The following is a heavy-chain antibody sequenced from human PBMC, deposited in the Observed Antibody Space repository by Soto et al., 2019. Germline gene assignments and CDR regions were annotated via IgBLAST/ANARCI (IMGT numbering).Heavy chain of an antibody. CDR3: ARDSGYSSGWTKPVHTRGANYGMDV. J-gene: IGHJ6*02. D-gene: IGHD6-19*01. CDR2: TYYRSKWYN. V-gene: IGHV6-1*01. Sequence: KQSQTLSLTCAISGDSVSSNSAAWNWIRQSPSRGLEWLGRTYYRSKWYNDYAVSVKSRITINPDTSKNQFSLQLNSVTPEDTAVYYCARDSGYSSGWTKPVHTRGANYGMDVWGQGTTVTVSS. CDR1: GDSVSSNSAA.